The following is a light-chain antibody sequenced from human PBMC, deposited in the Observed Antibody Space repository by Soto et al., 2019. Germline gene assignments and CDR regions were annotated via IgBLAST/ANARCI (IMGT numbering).Light chain of an antibody. CDR3: SSYTTSNTRQIV. Sequence: QSALTQPGSVSGSPGQSITISCTGTSSDVGGYNYVSWYQHHPGKAPKLMIFDVSNRPSGVSNRFSGSKAGNTASLTISGLQPEDEPDYYCSSYTTSNTRQIVFGTGTKLTVL. J-gene: IGLJ1*01. CDR2: DVS. CDR1: SSDVGGYNY. V-gene: IGLV2-14*03.